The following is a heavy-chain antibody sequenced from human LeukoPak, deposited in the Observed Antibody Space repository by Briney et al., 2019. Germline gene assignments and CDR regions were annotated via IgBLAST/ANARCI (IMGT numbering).Heavy chain of an antibody. D-gene: IGHD2-21*01. CDR2: ISYDGSNK. CDR3: AKDWGSYCGGYCSFDY. J-gene: IGHJ4*02. CDR1: GFTFSSYA. Sequence: PGGSLRLSCAASGFTFSSYAMHWVRQAPGKGLEWVAVISYDGSNKYYADSVKGRFTISRDNSKNTLYLQMNSLRAEDTAVYYCAKDWGSYCGGYCSFDYWGQGTLVTVSS. V-gene: IGHV3-30-3*01.